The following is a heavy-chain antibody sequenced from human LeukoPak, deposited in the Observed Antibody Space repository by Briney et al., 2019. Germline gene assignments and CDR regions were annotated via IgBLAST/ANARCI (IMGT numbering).Heavy chain of an antibody. Sequence: SEALSLTCTVSGGSISSYYWSWIRQPPGKGLEWIGYIYYSGSTNYNPSLKSRVTISVDTSKNQFSLKLSSVTAADTAVYYCARVNSNYGLDYWGQGTLVTVSS. CDR2: IYYSGST. V-gene: IGHV4-59*08. CDR1: GGSISSYY. J-gene: IGHJ4*02. CDR3: ARVNSNYGLDY. D-gene: IGHD4-11*01.